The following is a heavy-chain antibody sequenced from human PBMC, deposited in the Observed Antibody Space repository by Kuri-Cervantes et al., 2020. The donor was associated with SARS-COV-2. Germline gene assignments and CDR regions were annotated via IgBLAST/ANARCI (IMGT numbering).Heavy chain of an antibody. CDR2: IKQDGSEQ. Sequence: GGSLRPSCAASGFTFSSYWMSWVRQAPGKGLEWVANIKQDGSEQYYVDSVKGRFTISRDNAKNTLYLQMNSLRAEDTAVYYCARVAGDPYYFDYWGQGTLVTVSS. CDR1: GFTFSSYW. V-gene: IGHV3-7*01. D-gene: IGHD7-27*01. J-gene: IGHJ4*02. CDR3: ARVAGDPYYFDY.